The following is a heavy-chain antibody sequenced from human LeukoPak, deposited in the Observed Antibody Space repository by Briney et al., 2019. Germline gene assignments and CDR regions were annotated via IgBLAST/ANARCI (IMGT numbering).Heavy chain of an antibody. CDR1: GFTFSNYA. Sequence: TGGSLRLSCAASGFTFSNYAMSWVRQAPGKGLEWVSAISGGAGNTYYADSVKGRFTISRDNSKNTLYLQMNSLRAEDTAVYYCATKGAGTARYFDYWGQGTLVTVSS. J-gene: IGHJ4*02. D-gene: IGHD6-19*01. CDR2: ISGGAGNT. V-gene: IGHV3-23*01. CDR3: ATKGAGTARYFDY.